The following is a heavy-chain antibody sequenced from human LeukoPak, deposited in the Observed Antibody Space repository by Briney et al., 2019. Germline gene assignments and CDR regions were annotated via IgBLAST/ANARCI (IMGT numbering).Heavy chain of an antibody. J-gene: IGHJ4*02. CDR1: GYTFTSYG. D-gene: IGHD6-19*01. Sequence: ASVKVSCKASGYTFTSYGISWVRQAPGRGLEWMGWISAYNGNTNYAQKLQGRVTMTTDTSTSTAYMELRSLRSDDTAMYYCARVFYSSGWYGPVYYWGQGTLVTVSS. V-gene: IGHV1-18*01. CDR2: ISAYNGNT. CDR3: ARVFYSSGWYGPVYY.